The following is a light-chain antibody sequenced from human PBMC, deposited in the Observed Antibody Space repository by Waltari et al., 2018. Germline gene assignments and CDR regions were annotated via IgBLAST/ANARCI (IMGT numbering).Light chain of an antibody. CDR2: DVS. V-gene: IGLV2-14*01. CDR3: TSYTSSNTYV. J-gene: IGLJ1*01. Sequence: QSTLTQPASVSGSRGQSLTISCTGPSSDVGSYNYVSWYQQHPGKAPKLMIYDVSKRPSGVSNRFSGSKSGNTASLTISGLQAEDEADYYCTSYTSSNTYVFGTGTKVTVL. CDR1: SSDVGSYNY.